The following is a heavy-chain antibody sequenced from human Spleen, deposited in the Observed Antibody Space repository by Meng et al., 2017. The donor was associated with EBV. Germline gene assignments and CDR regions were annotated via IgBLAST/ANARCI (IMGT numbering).Heavy chain of an antibody. CDR2: IYHSGST. CDR3: ARDLTGYSADHY. D-gene: IGHD3-9*01. J-gene: IGHJ4*02. V-gene: IGHV4-4*02. CDR1: GGSISSSNW. Sequence: VLRQGSGPGLLRLSGTLSITCAGFGGSISSSNWWSWVRPPPGKGLEWIGEIYHSGSTNYNPSLKSRVTISVDKSKNQFSLKLSSVTAADTAVYYCARDLTGYSADHYWGQGTLVTVSS.